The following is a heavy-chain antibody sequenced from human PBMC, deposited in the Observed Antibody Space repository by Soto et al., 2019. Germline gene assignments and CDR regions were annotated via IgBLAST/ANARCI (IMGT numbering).Heavy chain of an antibody. J-gene: IGHJ6*03. CDR3: ARDEILGSGGSGSGVPMDV. V-gene: IGHV3-66*01. CDR1: GFTVSSKY. Sequence: EVHLVESGGGLVQPGGSLRLSCAASGFTVSSKYMSWVRQAPGKGLEWVSLIQSGGTTYYADSVKGRFTISRDSSKSKLHLQMDSLRAEDTAAYYCARDEILGSGGSGSGVPMDVWGEATTVPASS. CDR2: IQSGGTT. D-gene: IGHD2-15*01.